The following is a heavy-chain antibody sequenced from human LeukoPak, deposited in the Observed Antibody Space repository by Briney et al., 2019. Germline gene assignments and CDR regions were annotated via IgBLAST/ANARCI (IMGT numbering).Heavy chain of an antibody. Sequence: ASVKVSCKTSGYPFTTWEINWVRQAAGQGLEWMGWVHPNSGNTAYAQKFQGRVTMTRDTSKSTAYMELSGLRFDDTAVYFCARGPRNDPWGQGILVTVSS. CDR1: GYPFTTWE. V-gene: IGHV1-8*01. CDR2: VHPNSGNT. CDR3: ARGPRNDP. D-gene: IGHD1-14*01. J-gene: IGHJ5*02.